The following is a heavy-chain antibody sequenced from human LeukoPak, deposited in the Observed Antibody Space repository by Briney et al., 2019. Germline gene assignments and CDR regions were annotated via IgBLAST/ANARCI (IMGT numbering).Heavy chain of an antibody. CDR3: ARESLAAREGEEGNWFDP. V-gene: IGHV1-46*01. CDR2: INPSGGST. Sequence: GASVKVSCKASGYTFTSYYMHWVRQAPGQGLEWMGIINPSGGSTSYAQKFQGRVTMTRDMSTSTVYMELSSLRSDDTAVYYCARESLAAREGEEGNWFDPWGQGTLVTVSS. J-gene: IGHJ5*02. D-gene: IGHD6-6*01. CDR1: GYTFTSYY.